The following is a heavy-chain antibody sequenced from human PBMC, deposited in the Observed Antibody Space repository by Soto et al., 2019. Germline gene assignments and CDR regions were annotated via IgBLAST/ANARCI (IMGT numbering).Heavy chain of an antibody. V-gene: IGHV4-59*08. CDR1: GGSISSYY. CDR2: IYYSGST. Sequence: SETLSLTCTVSGGSISSYYWSWIRQPPGKGLEWIGYIYYSGSTNYNPSLKSRVTISVDTSKNRFSLKLSSVTAADTAVYYCARLVALWFGGGNNYFDYWGQGTLVTVSS. J-gene: IGHJ4*02. CDR3: ARLVALWFGGGNNYFDY. D-gene: IGHD3-10*01.